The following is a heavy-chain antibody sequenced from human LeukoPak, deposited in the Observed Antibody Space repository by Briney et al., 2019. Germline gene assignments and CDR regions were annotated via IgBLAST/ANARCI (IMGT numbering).Heavy chain of an antibody. Sequence: SETLSLTCTVSGGSMSPLYWGWIRQPPGKGLEFIGYIFYSGSVNLNPSLKSRVTLSVDTSKNQISLKLNPVTAADTALYYCARGGVAAKYYFDFWGQGTLVTVSS. CDR1: GGSMSPLY. J-gene: IGHJ4*02. D-gene: IGHD3-10*01. CDR3: ARGGVAAKYYFDF. CDR2: IFYSGSV. V-gene: IGHV4-59*11.